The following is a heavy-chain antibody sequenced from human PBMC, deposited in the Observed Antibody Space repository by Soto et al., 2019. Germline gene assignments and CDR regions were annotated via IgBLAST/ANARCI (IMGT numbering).Heavy chain of an antibody. V-gene: IGHV3-20*01. CDR2: INWNGGST. CDR3: ARVRGEVTRQGYYYYMDV. D-gene: IGHD4-17*01. J-gene: IGHJ6*03. Sequence: GGSLRLSCAASGFTFDDYGMSWVRQAPGKGLEWVSGINWNGGSTGYADSVKGRFTISRDNAKNSLYLQMNSLRAEDTALYHCARVRGEVTRQGYYYYMDVWGKGTTVTVSS. CDR1: GFTFDDYG.